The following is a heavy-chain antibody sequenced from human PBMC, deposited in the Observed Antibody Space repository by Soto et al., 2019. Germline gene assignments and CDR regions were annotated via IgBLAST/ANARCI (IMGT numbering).Heavy chain of an antibody. CDR2: ISVYNGNT. Sequence: ASVKVSCKASGYTFTSYGISWVRQAPGQGLEWMGWISVYNGNTNYAQKLQGRVTMTTHTSTSTAYMELRSLRSDDTAMYYCAREAGSSGWYEIWGQGTMVTVSS. J-gene: IGHJ3*02. CDR3: AREAGSSGWYEI. D-gene: IGHD6-19*01. V-gene: IGHV1-18*01. CDR1: GYTFTSYG.